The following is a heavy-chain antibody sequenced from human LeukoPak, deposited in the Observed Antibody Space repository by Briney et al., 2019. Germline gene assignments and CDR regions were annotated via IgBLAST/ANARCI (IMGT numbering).Heavy chain of an antibody. J-gene: IGHJ4*02. D-gene: IGHD2-15*01. Sequence: SETLSLTCTVSGGSISSYYWSWIRQPPGKGLEWIGYIYYSGSTNYNPSLKSRVTISVDTSKNQFPLKLSSVTAADTAVYYCARVSAATIDYWGQGTLVTVSS. V-gene: IGHV4-59*01. CDR3: ARVSAATIDY. CDR1: GGSISSYY. CDR2: IYYSGST.